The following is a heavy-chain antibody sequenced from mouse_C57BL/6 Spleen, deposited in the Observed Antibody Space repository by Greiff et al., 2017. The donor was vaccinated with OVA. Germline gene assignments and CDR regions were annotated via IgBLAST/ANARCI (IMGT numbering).Heavy chain of an antibody. CDR3: ARQDLDYYGSSPFAY. Sequence: VQLKQSGPELVKPGASVKISCKASGYSFTGYYMNWVKQSPEKSLEWIGEINPSTGGTTYNQKFKAKATLTVDKSSSTAYMQLKSLTSEDSAVYYCARQDLDYYGSSPFAYWGQGTLVTVSA. D-gene: IGHD1-1*01. V-gene: IGHV1-42*01. CDR1: GYSFTGYY. CDR2: INPSTGGT. J-gene: IGHJ3*01.